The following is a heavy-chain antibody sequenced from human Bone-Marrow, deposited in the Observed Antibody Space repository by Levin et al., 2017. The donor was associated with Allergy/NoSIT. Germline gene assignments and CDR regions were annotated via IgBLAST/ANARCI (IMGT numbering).Heavy chain of an antibody. Sequence: PAGGSLRLSCVASGFSFHRYWMSWVRQVPGKGPEWVANINQDGTESDYVDSVRGRFTIYRDNAKSSMYLQMNSLRDDDTGVYYCARGHIGAWGQGILVTVSS. V-gene: IGHV3-7*04. CDR3: ARGHIGA. D-gene: IGHD5-12*01. CDR2: INQDGTES. J-gene: IGHJ5*02. CDR1: GFSFHRYW.